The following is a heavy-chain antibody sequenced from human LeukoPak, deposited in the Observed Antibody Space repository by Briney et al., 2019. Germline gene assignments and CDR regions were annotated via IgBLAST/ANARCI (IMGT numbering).Heavy chain of an antibody. D-gene: IGHD5-12*01. CDR3: ARVIVATRGGAFDI. Sequence: SETLSLTCTVSGDSISSGDYYWSWIRQPAGKGLEWIGRISSSGSTNYNPSLKSRVTISVDTSKNQFSLKLSSVTAADTAVYYCARVIVATRGGAFDIWGQGTMVTVSS. V-gene: IGHV4-61*02. CDR1: GDSISSGDYY. CDR2: ISSSGST. J-gene: IGHJ3*02.